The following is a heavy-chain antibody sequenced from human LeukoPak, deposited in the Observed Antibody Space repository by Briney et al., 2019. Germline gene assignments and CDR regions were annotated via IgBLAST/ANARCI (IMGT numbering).Heavy chain of an antibody. CDR2: IYYSGST. CDR3: AGRGDGYNNWGAFDI. V-gene: IGHV4-59*08. J-gene: IGHJ3*02. Sequence: ASETLSLTCTVSGGSISSYYWSWIRQPPGEGLEWIGYIYYSGSTNYNPSLKSRVTISVDTSKNQFSLKLSSVTAADTAVYYCAGRGDGYNNWGAFDIWGQGTMVTVSS. D-gene: IGHD5-24*01. CDR1: GGSISSYY.